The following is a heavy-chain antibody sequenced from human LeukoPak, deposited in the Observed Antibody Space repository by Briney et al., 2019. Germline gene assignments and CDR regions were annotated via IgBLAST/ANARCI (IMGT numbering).Heavy chain of an antibody. CDR2: INPNSGGT. J-gene: IGHJ4*02. CDR1: GYTFTGYY. V-gene: IGHV1-2*02. D-gene: IGHD3-9*01. Sequence: GASVKVSCKASGYTFTGYYMHWVRQAPGQGLEWMGWINPNSGGTNYAQKFQGRVTMTIDTPISTAYMDLSSLMYDDTAVYYCARDDDWGPDYWGQGTLVTVSS. CDR3: ARDDDWGPDY.